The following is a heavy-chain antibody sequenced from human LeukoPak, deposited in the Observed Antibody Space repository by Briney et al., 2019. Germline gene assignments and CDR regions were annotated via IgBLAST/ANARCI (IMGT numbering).Heavy chain of an antibody. Sequence: GGSLRLSCSASGFTLSNYWMHWVRQAPGKGLVWVSRINTDGSSTNYADSVKGRFTVSRDNAKNTLYLQMNSLRAEDTAVYYCAKDLWSTTFDYWGQGTLVTVSS. J-gene: IGHJ4*02. CDR2: INTDGSST. CDR3: AKDLWSTTFDY. CDR1: GFTLSNYW. D-gene: IGHD3-10*01. V-gene: IGHV3-74*01.